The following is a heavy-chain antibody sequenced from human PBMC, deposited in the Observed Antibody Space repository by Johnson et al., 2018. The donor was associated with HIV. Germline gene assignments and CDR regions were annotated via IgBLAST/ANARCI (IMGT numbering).Heavy chain of an antibody. CDR3: ARTNGYYGSGRGSLFYFDI. V-gene: IGHV3-13*01. J-gene: IGHJ3*02. CDR1: GFTFSSYD. D-gene: IGHD3-10*01. Sequence: QLVESGGGLVQPGGSLRLSCAASGFTFSSYDMHWVRQATGKGLEWVSAIGTAGDTYYPGSVKGRFTISRENAKNSLYLQMNSLRAGDTAVYYCARTNGYYGSGRGSLFYFDIWGQGTMVTVSS. CDR2: IGTAGDT.